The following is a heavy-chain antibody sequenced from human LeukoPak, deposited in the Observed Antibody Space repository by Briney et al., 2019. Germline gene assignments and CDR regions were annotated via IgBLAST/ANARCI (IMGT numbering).Heavy chain of an antibody. D-gene: IGHD3-22*01. V-gene: IGHV3-7*01. J-gene: IGHJ4*02. CDR2: IKQDGSEK. Sequence: GGSLRLSCAASGFIFSDYWMSWVRQAPGKGLEWVANIKQDGSEKYYEDSVKGRFTISRDNAKNSLYLQMNSLRAEDTSVYYCASHSSGYSGWGQGTLVTVSS. CDR3: ASHSSGYSG. CDR1: GFIFSDYW.